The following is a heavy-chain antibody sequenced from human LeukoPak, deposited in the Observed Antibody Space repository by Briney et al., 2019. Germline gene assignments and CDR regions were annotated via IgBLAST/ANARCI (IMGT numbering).Heavy chain of an antibody. CDR1: GYTFTSYY. D-gene: IGHD6-19*01. CDR2: INPSGGGT. J-gene: IGHJ2*01. Sequence: GASVTVSCKASGYTFTSYYIHWVRQAPGQGLEWMGLINPSGGGTNYAQKFQGRVTITRDTSISTAYMELSRLRSDDTAVYYCARIGVYSSGWYAWYFDLWRRGTLVTVSS. CDR3: ARIGVYSSGWYAWYFDL. V-gene: IGHV1-2*02.